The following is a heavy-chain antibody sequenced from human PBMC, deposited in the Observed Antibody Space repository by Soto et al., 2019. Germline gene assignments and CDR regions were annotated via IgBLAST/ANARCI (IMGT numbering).Heavy chain of an antibody. CDR3: ARADCSGGSCADYYYGMDV. Sequence: QVPLVQSGAEVKKPGSSVKVSCKASGGTFSSYAISWVRQAPGQGLEWMGGIIPIFGTANYAQKFQGRVTITADESTSTAYMELSSLRSEDTAVYYCARADCSGGSCADYYYGMDVWGQGATVTVSS. J-gene: IGHJ6*02. CDR2: IIPIFGTA. CDR1: GGTFSSYA. D-gene: IGHD2-15*01. V-gene: IGHV1-69*01.